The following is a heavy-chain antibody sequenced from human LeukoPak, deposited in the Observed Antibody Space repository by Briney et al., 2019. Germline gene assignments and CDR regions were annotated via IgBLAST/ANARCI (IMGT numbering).Heavy chain of an antibody. CDR3: ARDAVDMVRGGKYGMDV. J-gene: IGHJ6*02. Sequence: SETLSLTCTVSGGSISSYYWSWIRQPPGKGLEWSGYIYYSGSTNYNPSLKSRVTISVETSKNQFSLNLSSVTAADTAVYYCARDAVDMVRGGKYGMDVWGQGTTVTVSS. CDR2: IYYSGST. CDR1: GGSISSYY. D-gene: IGHD3-10*01. V-gene: IGHV4-59*01.